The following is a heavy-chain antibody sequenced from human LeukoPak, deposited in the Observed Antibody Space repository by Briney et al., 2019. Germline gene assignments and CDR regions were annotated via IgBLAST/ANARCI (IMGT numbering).Heavy chain of an antibody. J-gene: IGHJ4*02. D-gene: IGHD2-15*01. CDR1: GYTFTDYY. V-gene: IGHV1-2*02. CDR3: ARGVAANY. Sequence: ASVKVSCKSSGYTFTDYYMHWVRQAPGRGLTWMGWINPHSGGTNYARNFQGRVTMTRDTSISTSYMELSRLRSDDTAVYYCARGVAANYWGQGTLVTVSS. CDR2: INPHSGGT.